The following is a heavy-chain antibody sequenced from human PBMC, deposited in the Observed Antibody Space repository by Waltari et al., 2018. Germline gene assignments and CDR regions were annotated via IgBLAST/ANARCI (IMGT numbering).Heavy chain of an antibody. V-gene: IGHV1-58*01. D-gene: IGHD2-15*01. CDR3: AGPGGGIDY. J-gene: IGHJ4*02. Sequence: QMQLVQSGPEVKKPGTSVKVSCKASGFTFTSSAVQWVRQARGQRLEWIGWIVGGSGNTNYAQEVQERGNNNRDMSTSTAYMELSRLRSEDTAGYYRAGPGGGIDYWGQGTLVTVSS. CDR2: IVGGSGNT. CDR1: GFTFTSSA.